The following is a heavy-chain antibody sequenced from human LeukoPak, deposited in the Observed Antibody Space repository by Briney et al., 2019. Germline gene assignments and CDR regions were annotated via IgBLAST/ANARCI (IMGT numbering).Heavy chain of an antibody. Sequence: PGGSLRLSCAASGFTFSSYSMNWVRQAPGKGLEWVSYISSSTGSTIYYADSVKGRFTISRDNAKNSLYLHMNNLRAEDTAVYYCARDGYNSLDFDYWGQGTLVTVSS. D-gene: IGHD5-24*01. CDR2: ISSSTGSTI. CDR1: GFTFSSYS. J-gene: IGHJ4*02. CDR3: ARDGYNSLDFDY. V-gene: IGHV3-48*04.